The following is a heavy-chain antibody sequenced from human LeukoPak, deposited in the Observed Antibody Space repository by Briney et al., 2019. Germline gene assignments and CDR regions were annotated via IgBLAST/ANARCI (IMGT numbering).Heavy chain of an antibody. CDR3: AREMYGSGTIDY. CDR1: GFTFSTYW. V-gene: IGHV3-74*01. CDR2: INSDGSST. D-gene: IGHD6-25*01. J-gene: IGHJ4*02. Sequence: GGSLRLSCAASGFTFSTYWMHWVRQAPGKGLVWVSRINSDGSSTSYADSVKGRFTISRDNAKTTLYLQMHSLRAEDTAVYYCAREMYGSGTIDYWGQGTLATVSS.